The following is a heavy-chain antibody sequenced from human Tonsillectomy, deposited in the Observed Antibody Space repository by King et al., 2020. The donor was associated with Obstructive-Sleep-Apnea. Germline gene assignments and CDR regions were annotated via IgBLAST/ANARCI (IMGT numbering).Heavy chain of an antibody. V-gene: IGHV3-30*18. Sequence: VQLVESGGGVVHPGRSLRLSCAASGFTLSGYGMHWVRQAPGRGLEWVAVISYDGSNEYYADSVKGRFTISRDNSKNTLYLQMNSLRAEDTAVHYCAKVPATFYCSRTSCYGGIDYWGQGTLVTVSS. CDR2: ISYDGSNE. CDR1: GFTLSGYG. J-gene: IGHJ4*02. CDR3: AKVPATFYCSRTSCYGGIDY. D-gene: IGHD2-2*01.